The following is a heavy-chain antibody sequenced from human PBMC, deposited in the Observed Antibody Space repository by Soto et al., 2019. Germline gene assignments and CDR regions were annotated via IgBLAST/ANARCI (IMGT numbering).Heavy chain of an antibody. D-gene: IGHD2-21*01. Sequence: PSETLSLTCAVSGYSISSGYYWGWIRQPPGKGLEYIGSIYHLGTTYYNPPLKSRLTTSVDTSKNQYSLKLTSVTAADTAVYYCGRHRAPYSWFDPWGQGILVTVSS. CDR2: IYHLGTT. CDR3: GRHRAPYSWFDP. J-gene: IGHJ5*02. CDR1: GYSISSGYY. V-gene: IGHV4-38-2*01.